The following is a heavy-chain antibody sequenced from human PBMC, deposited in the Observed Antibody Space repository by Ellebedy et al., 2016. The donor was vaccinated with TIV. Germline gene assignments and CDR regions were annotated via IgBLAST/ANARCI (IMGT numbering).Heavy chain of an antibody. CDR1: GFDVSSYF. J-gene: IGHJ5*02. V-gene: IGHV3-66*01. D-gene: IGHD4-17*01. Sequence: GGSLRLSCAASGFDVSSYFMSWVRLAPGKGLEWVSIVYKDGGTNYTDSVLGRLTISRDNSENTLYLQMDSLRAEDTAVYYCARDPGGGGNYGDNWFDPWGQGTLVTVSS. CDR3: ARDPGGGGNYGDNWFDP. CDR2: VYKDGGT.